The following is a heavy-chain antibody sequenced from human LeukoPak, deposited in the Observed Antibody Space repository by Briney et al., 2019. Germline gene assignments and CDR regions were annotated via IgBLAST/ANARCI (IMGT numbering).Heavy chain of an antibody. J-gene: IGHJ4*02. D-gene: IGHD1-26*01. CDR2: ISSSSRII. CDR1: GLTFSTYS. V-gene: IGHV3-48*02. Sequence: GGSLRLSCAASGLTFSTYSMIWVRQAPGKGLEGVSYISSSSRIIYYTDSVKGRFTISRDNAKNSLFLQMNSLRDEDTAVYYCARVGGATQTEGDDFDYWGQGTLVTVSS. CDR3: ARVGGATQTEGDDFDY.